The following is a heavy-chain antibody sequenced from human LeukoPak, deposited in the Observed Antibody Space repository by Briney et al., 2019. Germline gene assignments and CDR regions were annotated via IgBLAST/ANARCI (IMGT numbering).Heavy chain of an antibody. Sequence: GGSLRLSCAASGFTFSSYSMNWARQAPGKGLEWVSSISSSRSFIYYADSLKGRFTISRDNAKNSLYLQMNSLRAEDTAVYYCARDPSVGWELLPFGYYYYMDVWGKGTTVTVSS. CDR1: GFTFSSYS. CDR2: ISSSRSFI. V-gene: IGHV3-21*01. D-gene: IGHD1-26*01. CDR3: ARDPSVGWELLPFGYYYYMDV. J-gene: IGHJ6*03.